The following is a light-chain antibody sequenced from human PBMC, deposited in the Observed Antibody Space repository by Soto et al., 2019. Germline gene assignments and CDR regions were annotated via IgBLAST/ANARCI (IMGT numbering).Light chain of an antibody. CDR3: QQYGGSPSIT. J-gene: IGKJ5*01. V-gene: IGKV3-20*01. CDR1: QSVSSN. Sequence: EIVMTQSPATLSVSPGERATLSCRASQSVSSNLAWYQQKPGQAPRLLMFRTSSRATGFPARFSGSGSGTDFTLAIRRLEPEDSAVYYCQQYGGSPSITFGQGTRLEIK. CDR2: RTS.